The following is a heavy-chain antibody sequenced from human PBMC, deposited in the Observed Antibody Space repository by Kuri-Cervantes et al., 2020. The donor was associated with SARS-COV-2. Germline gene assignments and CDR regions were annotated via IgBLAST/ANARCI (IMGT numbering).Heavy chain of an antibody. CDR1: GFTFSSYA. Sequence: GESLKISCAASGFTFSSYAMSWVRQAPGKGLEWMGWISAYNGNTNYAQKLQGRVTMTTDTSTSTAYMELSRLRSDDTAVYYCARGVTIFGVVSYYYYMDVWGKGTTVTVSS. D-gene: IGHD3-3*01. CDR2: ISAYNGNT. CDR3: ARGVTIFGVVSYYYYMDV. V-gene: IGHV1-18*01. J-gene: IGHJ6*03.